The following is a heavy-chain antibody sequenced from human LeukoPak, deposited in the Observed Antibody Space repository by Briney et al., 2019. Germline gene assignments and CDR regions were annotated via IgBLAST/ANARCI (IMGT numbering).Heavy chain of an antibody. D-gene: IGHD1-14*01. CDR1: GFTFSSYS. V-gene: IGHV3-21*01. Sequence: GGSLRLSCAASGFTFSSYSMNWVRQAPGKGLEWVSSISSSSSYIYYADSVKGRFTISRDNAKNSLYLQMNSLRAEDTAVYYCARDLTHDAFDIWGQGTMVTVSS. CDR3: ARDLTHDAFDI. J-gene: IGHJ3*02. CDR2: ISSSSSYI.